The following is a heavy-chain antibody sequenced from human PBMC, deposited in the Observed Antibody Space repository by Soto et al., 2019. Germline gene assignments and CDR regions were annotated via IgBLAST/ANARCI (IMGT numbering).Heavy chain of an antibody. J-gene: IGHJ5*02. Sequence: SETLSLTCAVYGGSFSGYYWSWIRQPPGKGLEWIGEINHSGSTNYNPSLKSRVTISVDTSKNQFSLKLSSVTAADTAVYYCARRITIFGVVIGSNWFDPWAQGTLVTVSS. V-gene: IGHV4-34*01. CDR3: ARRITIFGVVIGSNWFDP. CDR1: GGSFSGYY. D-gene: IGHD3-3*01. CDR2: INHSGST.